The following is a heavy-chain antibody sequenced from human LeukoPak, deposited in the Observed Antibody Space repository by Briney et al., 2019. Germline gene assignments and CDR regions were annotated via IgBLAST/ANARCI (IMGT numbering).Heavy chain of an antibody. CDR1: GFTFSTYT. J-gene: IGHJ4*02. D-gene: IGHD6-6*01. CDR2: ISTSSSSK. V-gene: IGHV3-21*01. Sequence: PGGSLRLSCAASGFTFSTYTMNWVRQAPGKGLEWVSSISTSSSSKNYAGSLKGRFTISRDNAKNSLYLQMSTLRAEDTAVYYCARDGEAARSFDYWRQGTLVTVSS. CDR3: ARDGEAARSFDY.